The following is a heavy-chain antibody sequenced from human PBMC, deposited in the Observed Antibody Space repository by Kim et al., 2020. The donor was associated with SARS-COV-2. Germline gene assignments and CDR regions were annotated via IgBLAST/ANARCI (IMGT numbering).Heavy chain of an antibody. Sequence: YSTPSVTSRVTISVDTSKNQSSLKLSSVTAADTAVYYCARASPPFPWFDPWGQGTLVTVSS. J-gene: IGHJ5*02. CDR3: ARASPPFPWFDP. V-gene: IGHV4-31*02.